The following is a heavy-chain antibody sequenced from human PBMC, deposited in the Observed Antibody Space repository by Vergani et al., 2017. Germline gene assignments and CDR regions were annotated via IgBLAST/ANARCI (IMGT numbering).Heavy chain of an antibody. CDR3: AREGVWGSYRYTPSLLDY. Sequence: QVQLVQSGAEVKKPGASVKVSCKASGYTFTGYYMHWVRQAPGQGLEWMGWINPNSGGTNYAQKFPGWVTMTRDTSISTANMELSRLRSDDTAVYYCAREGVWGSYRYTPSLLDYWGQGTLVTVSS. D-gene: IGHD3-16*02. V-gene: IGHV1-2*04. CDR2: INPNSGGT. J-gene: IGHJ4*02. CDR1: GYTFTGYY.